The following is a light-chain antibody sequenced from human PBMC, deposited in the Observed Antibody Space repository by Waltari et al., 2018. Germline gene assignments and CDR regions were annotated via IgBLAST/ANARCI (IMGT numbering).Light chain of an antibody. J-gene: IGKJ1*01. Sequence: EIVLTQIPGALSLSPGASATLSCRASQSVSSGWLAWFQQKPGQAPRLLIYGASRRARGIPDRFRGSGSGTDFTLTISRVDPEDFALYFCQQYGSSPRTFGQGTKVEI. V-gene: IGKV3-20*01. CDR2: GAS. CDR3: QQYGSSPRT. CDR1: QSVSSGW.